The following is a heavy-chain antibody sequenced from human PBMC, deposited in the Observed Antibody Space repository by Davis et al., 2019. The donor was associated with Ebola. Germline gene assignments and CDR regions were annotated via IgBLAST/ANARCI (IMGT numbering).Heavy chain of an antibody. J-gene: IGHJ4*02. Sequence: GSLRLSCAASGFTFSGSAMHWVRQASGKGLEWVGRIRSKANSYATAYAASVKGRFTIPRDDSKNTAYLQMNSLKTEDTAVYYCTGTVTTIDYWGQGTLVTVSS. D-gene: IGHD4-17*01. V-gene: IGHV3-73*01. CDR1: GFTFSGSA. CDR3: TGTVTTIDY. CDR2: IRSKANSYAT.